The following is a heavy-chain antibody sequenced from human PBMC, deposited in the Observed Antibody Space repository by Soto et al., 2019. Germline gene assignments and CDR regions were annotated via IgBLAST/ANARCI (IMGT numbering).Heavy chain of an antibody. J-gene: IGHJ3*02. CDR2: IFFSGTT. V-gene: IGHV4-39*02. CDR3: ASTLEGKPAVKDDAFGI. Sequence: QLQLQESGPGLVKPSETLTLTCTVSGGSIRSSSYYWGWIRQSPGKGLEYIGNIFFSGTTYYNPSLRSRATIYVDTSMNHFSLKLSSVTAADTAVYYCASTLEGKPAVKDDAFGIWGQGTMVTVSS. D-gene: IGHD2-2*01. CDR1: GGSIRSSSYY.